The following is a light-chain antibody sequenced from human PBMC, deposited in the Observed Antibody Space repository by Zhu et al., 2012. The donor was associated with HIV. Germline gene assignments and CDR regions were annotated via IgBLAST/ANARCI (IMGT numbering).Light chain of an antibody. CDR3: QQRTIWPPT. CDR1: QTISSY. Sequence: EVVLTQSPATLSLSPGERATLSCRASQTISSYLAWYQQKPGQAPRLLIYDASNRATGIPARFSGSGSGTDFTLSISSLEPEDSAVYYCQQRTIWPPTFGQGTQGGNQT. CDR2: DAS. V-gene: IGKV3-11*01. J-gene: IGKJ1*01.